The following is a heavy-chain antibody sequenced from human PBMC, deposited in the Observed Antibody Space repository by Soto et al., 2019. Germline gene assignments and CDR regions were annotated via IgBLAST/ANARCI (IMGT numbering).Heavy chain of an antibody. D-gene: IGHD2-15*01. CDR2: ISGSGGST. J-gene: IGHJ4*02. CDR3: AKGPWVEYCSGGSCYSAFDY. CDR1: GFTFSSYA. V-gene: IGHV3-23*01. Sequence: GGSLRLSCAASGFTFSSYAMSWVRQAPGKGLEWVSAISGSGGSTYYADSVKGRFTISRDNSKNTLYLQMNSLRAEDTAVYYCAKGPWVEYCSGGSCYSAFDYWGQGTLVTVSS.